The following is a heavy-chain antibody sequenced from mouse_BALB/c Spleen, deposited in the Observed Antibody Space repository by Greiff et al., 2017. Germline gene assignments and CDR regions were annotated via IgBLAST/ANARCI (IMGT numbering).Heavy chain of an antibody. V-gene: IGHV2-6-4*01. J-gene: IGHJ4*01. D-gene: IGHD1-1*01. Sequence: VHLVESGPGLVAPSQSLSITCTVSGFSLSRYSVHWVRQPPGKGLEWLGMLWGGGSTDYNSALKSRLSISKDNSKSQVFLKMNSLQTDDTAMYYGARNVLRYQPGAMDDWGQGTSVTVSS. CDR3: ARNVLRYQPGAMDD. CDR2: LWGGGST. CDR1: GFSLSRYS.